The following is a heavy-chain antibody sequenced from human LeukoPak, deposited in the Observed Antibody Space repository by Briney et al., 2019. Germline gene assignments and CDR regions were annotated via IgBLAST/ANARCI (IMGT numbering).Heavy chain of an antibody. J-gene: IGHJ2*01. V-gene: IGHV4-61*09. CDR1: GGSISSGYYY. CDR2: IYASGST. CDR3: ARGGDYGWDFDL. D-gene: IGHD4-17*01. Sequence: SQTLSLTCSVSGGSISSGYYYWTWIRQPAGKGLEYIGHIYASGSTNYNPSLKSRVTISIDTSKNQFSLKLSSVTAADTAVYYCARGGDYGWDFDLWGRGTLVTVSS.